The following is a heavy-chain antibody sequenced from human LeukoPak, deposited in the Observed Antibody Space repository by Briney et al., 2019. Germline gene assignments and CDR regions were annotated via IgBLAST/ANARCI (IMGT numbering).Heavy chain of an antibody. CDR2: IYTSGTT. J-gene: IGHJ2*01. CDR1: GGSVGTDNYY. D-gene: IGHD1-26*01. CDR3: ARPYSAPDSYDYL. Sequence: SETLSLTCTVSGGSVGTDNYYWSWIRQPAGTGLEWIGHIYTSGTTNYNPSLKSRVTMLVDTSKNQFSLKLNSVTAADTAVYYCARPYSAPDSYDYLWLRGTLITGSS. V-gene: IGHV4-61*09.